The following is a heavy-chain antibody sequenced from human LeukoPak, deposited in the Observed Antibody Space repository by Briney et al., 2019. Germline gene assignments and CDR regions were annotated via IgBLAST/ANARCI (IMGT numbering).Heavy chain of an antibody. CDR2: INSGGTT. J-gene: IGHJ4*02. Sequence: GGPLRLSCAASGFTFSSSTVSWLRQAPGKGLEWVSAINSGGTTSAESVKGRFTISRDNSKNTLYLQMNSLRAEDTAVYYCAKGSDGAGSYRPFDYWGQGTLVTVSS. CDR3: AKGSDGAGSYRPFDY. CDR1: GFTFSSST. D-gene: IGHD3-10*01. V-gene: IGHV3-23*01.